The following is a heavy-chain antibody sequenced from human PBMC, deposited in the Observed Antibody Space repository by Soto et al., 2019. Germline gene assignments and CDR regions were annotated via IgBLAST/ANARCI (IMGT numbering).Heavy chain of an antibody. CDR3: AKDSLGDYYYYGLDV. D-gene: IGHD2-15*01. J-gene: IGHJ6*02. CDR2: FSGTGEST. CDR1: GFTITSYA. Sequence: GGSLRLSCAASGFTITSYAMSWVRQAPGKGLEWVAGFSGTGESTYYADCVKGRFTVSRENSKNTLFLQMNSLRAEDTAVYYCAKDSLGDYYYYGLDVWGQGTTVTVSS. V-gene: IGHV3-23*01.